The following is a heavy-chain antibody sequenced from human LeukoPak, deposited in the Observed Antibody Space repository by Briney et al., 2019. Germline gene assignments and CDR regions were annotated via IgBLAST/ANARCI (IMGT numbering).Heavy chain of an antibody. Sequence: PGRSLRLSCTASGFNFGIYAMSWVRQAPGKGLEWVSAISGSGGSTYYADSVKGRFTISRDNSKNTLYLQMNSLRAEDTAVYYCAKGLVVPAALFDYWGQGTLVTVSS. V-gene: IGHV3-23*01. CDR2: ISGSGGST. D-gene: IGHD2-2*01. CDR3: AKGLVVPAALFDY. CDR1: GFNFGIYA. J-gene: IGHJ4*02.